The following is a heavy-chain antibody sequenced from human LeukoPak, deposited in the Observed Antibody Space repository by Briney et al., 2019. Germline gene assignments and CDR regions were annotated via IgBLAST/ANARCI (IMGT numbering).Heavy chain of an antibody. J-gene: IGHJ5*01. D-gene: IGHD5-18*01. CDR2: INHSGST. V-gene: IGHV4-34*01. Sequence: SETLSLTCAVYGGSFSGYYWSWIRQPPGKGLEWIGEINHSGSTNYNPSLKNRVTMSVDTSKNQFSLKLSSVTAADTAVYYCARVASGYSYGYWFDPWGQETLVTVSS. CDR1: GGSFSGYY. CDR3: ARVASGYSYGYWFDP.